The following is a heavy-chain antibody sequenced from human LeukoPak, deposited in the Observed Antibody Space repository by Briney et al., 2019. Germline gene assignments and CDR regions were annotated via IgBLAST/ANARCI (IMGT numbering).Heavy chain of an antibody. CDR3: ARAISAMVADN. Sequence: PGRSLRLSCVASGFTFSTYGMQWVRQTPGKGLEWVAVIWYDGSIKYYVNAVKGRFTISRDNSKNTLYLQMNSLRAEDTAVYYCARAISAMVADNWGQGTLVTVSS. D-gene: IGHD5-18*01. CDR2: IWYDGSIK. CDR1: GFTFSTYG. J-gene: IGHJ4*02. V-gene: IGHV3-33*01.